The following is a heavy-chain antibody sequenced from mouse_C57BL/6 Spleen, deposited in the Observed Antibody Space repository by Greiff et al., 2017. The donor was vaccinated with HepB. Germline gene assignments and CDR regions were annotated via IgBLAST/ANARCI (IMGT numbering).Heavy chain of an antibody. CDR2: IDPSDSYT. V-gene: IGHV1-59*01. CDR3: ARWNDFYAMDY. Sequence: QVQLQKPGAELVRPGTSVKLSCKASGYTFTSYWMHWVKQRPGQGLEWIGVIDPSDSYTNYNQKFKGKATLTVDTSSSTAYMQLSSLTSEDSAVYYCARWNDFYAMDYWGQGTSVTVSS. J-gene: IGHJ4*01. CDR1: GYTFTSYW.